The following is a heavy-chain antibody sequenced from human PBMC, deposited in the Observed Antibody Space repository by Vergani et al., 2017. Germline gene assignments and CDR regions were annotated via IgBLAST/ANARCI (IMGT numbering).Heavy chain of an antibody. CDR1: GGTFSSYA. CDR3: ARANSTPLLFGELFYAFDI. Sequence: QVQLVQSGAEVKKPGSSVKVSCKASGGTFSSYAISWVRQAPGQGLEWMGGIIPIFGTANYAQKFQGRVTITADKSTSTAYMELSSLRSEDTAVYYCARANSTPLLFGELFYAFDIWGQGTMVTVSS. V-gene: IGHV1-69*06. CDR2: IIPIFGTA. J-gene: IGHJ3*02. D-gene: IGHD3-10*01.